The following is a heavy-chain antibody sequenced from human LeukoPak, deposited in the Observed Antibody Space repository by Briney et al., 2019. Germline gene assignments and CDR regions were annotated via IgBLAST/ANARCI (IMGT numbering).Heavy chain of an antibody. CDR1: GDSVSSNSAA. V-gene: IGHV6-1*01. Sequence: SQTLSLTCAISGDSVSSNSAAWNWIRQSPSRGLEWLGRTYYRSKWYNDYAVSVKSRITINPDTSKNQCSLQLNSINSEDTAVYYCAKVAAAGSAFDTWGQGTMVTVSS. CDR3: AKVAAAGSAFDT. CDR2: TYYRSKWYN. D-gene: IGHD6-13*01. J-gene: IGHJ3*02.